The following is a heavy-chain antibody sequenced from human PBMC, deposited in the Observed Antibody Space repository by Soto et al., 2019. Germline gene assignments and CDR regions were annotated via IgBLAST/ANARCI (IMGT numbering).Heavy chain of an antibody. CDR2: INPSGGST. Sequence: ASLKVSCKASGYTFTSYYMHWVRQAPGQGLEWMGIINPSGGSTSYAQKFQGRVTMTRDTSTSTVYMELSSLRSEDTAVYYCARDLAAFSSGWRLGWFDPWGQGTLVTVSS. V-gene: IGHV1-46*01. D-gene: IGHD6-19*01. CDR1: GYTFTSYY. CDR3: ARDLAAFSSGWRLGWFDP. J-gene: IGHJ5*02.